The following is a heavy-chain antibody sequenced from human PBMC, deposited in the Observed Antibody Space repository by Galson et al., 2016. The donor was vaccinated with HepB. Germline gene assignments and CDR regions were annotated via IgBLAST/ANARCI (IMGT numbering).Heavy chain of an antibody. CDR2: IYYSGST. Sequence: SETLSLTCAVSGGSISSGNWWSWVRQPPGKGLEWIGYIYYSGSTNYNPSLKSRVTISVDTSKNQISLKLSSVTAADAAVYYCAREGSSSWWNWFDPWGQGTLVTVSS. V-gene: IGHV4-4*02. D-gene: IGHD6-13*01. CDR1: GGSISSGNW. J-gene: IGHJ5*02. CDR3: AREGSSSWWNWFDP.